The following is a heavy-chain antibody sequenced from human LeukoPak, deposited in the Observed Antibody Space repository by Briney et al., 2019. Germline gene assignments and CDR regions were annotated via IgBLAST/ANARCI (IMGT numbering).Heavy chain of an antibody. CDR1: GDSISSSSYY. CDR2: IYYSGST. D-gene: IGHD3-10*01. CDR3: ASRDEMDV. Sequence: SETLSLTCTVSGDSISSSSYYWGWIRQPPGKGLEWIGSIYYSGSTYYNPSLKSRVTISVDTSKNQFSLKLSSVTAADTAVYYCASRDEMDVWGQGTTVTVSS. V-gene: IGHV4-39*01. J-gene: IGHJ6*02.